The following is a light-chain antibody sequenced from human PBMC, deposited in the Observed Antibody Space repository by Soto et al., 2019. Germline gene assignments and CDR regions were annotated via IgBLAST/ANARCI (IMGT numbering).Light chain of an antibody. CDR1: SSDVGAYNY. V-gene: IGLV2-14*01. Sequence: QSALTQPASVSGSPGQSITISCTGTSSDVGAYNYVSWYQQHPGKAPKLMIYEVTNRPSGISDRFSGSKSGNTASLTISGLQPGDEADYYCSSYTSTTNPVFGGGTKLTVL. CDR3: SSYTSTTNPV. CDR2: EVT. J-gene: IGLJ2*01.